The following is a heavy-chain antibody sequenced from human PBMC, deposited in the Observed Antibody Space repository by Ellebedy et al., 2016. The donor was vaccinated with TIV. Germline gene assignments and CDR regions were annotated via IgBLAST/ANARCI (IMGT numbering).Heavy chain of an antibody. V-gene: IGHV3-74*01. D-gene: IGHD6-19*01. CDR1: GFTFTQYW. Sequence: PGGSLRLSCAASGFTFTQYWLHWVRQAPGKGPVWVSRINSDGSSTSYADSVKGRFTISRNNSENTLYLQMNSLRAEDTAVYYCAKTASKGRGWRTPIDYWGQGTLVTVSS. CDR2: INSDGSST. CDR3: AKTASKGRGWRTPIDY. J-gene: IGHJ4*02.